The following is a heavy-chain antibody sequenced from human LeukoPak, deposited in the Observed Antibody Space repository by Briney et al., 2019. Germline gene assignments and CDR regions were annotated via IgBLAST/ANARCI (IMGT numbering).Heavy chain of an antibody. J-gene: IGHJ4*02. CDR1: GFTFSSYA. D-gene: IGHD2-15*01. V-gene: IGHV3-23*01. CDR2: ISGSGGST. CDR3: AKARLYCSGGSCYFDY. Sequence: GGSLRLSCAASGFTFSSYAMSWVRQAPGKGLEWVSAISGSGGSTYYADSVKGRFTISRDNSKNTLHLQMNSLRAEDTAVYYCAKARLYCSGGSCYFDYWGQGTLVTVSS.